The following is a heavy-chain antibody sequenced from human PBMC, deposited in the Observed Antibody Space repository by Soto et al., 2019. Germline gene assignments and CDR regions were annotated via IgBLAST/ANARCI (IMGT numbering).Heavy chain of an antibody. CDR2: IDNEGSDT. V-gene: IGHV3-74*01. CDR1: GFTISSNW. CDR3: ATVFNY. Sequence: GGSLRLSCVVSGFTISSNWMHWVRQAPGKGLVWISRIDNEGSDTSYADSVKDRFTISRDVAKNTVYLQMNSLRVEDTAVYYCATVFNYWGQGTPVTVSS. J-gene: IGHJ4*02.